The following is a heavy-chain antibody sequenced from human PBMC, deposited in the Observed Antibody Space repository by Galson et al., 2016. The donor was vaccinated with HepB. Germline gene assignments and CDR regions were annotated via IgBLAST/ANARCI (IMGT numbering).Heavy chain of an antibody. Sequence: SLRLSCAASGFSFSSYSMNWVRQAPGKGLEWVSYISRTSNTIYYADSVKGRFTISRDNAKNSLYLQMNSLRADDTAVYYCAKAGAGSWQTRVLNVSYGLDVWGQGTTFTVSS. CDR2: ISRTSNTI. D-gene: IGHD6-13*01. V-gene: IGHV3-48*01. J-gene: IGHJ6*02. CDR1: GFSFSSYS. CDR3: AKAGAGSWQTRVLNVSYGLDV.